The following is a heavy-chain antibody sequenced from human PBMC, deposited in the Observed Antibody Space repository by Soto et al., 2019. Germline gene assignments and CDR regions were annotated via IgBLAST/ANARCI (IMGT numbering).Heavy chain of an antibody. CDR2: IYYSGST. CDR1: GGSISSGGYY. Sequence: PSETLSLTCTVSGGSISSGGYYWSWIRQHPGKGLERIGYIYYSGSTYYNPSLKSRVTISVDTSKNQFSLKLSSVTAADTAVYYCAREDPYGGNSGYWGQGTLVTVSS. D-gene: IGHD4-17*01. CDR3: AREDPYGGNSGY. J-gene: IGHJ4*02. V-gene: IGHV4-31*03.